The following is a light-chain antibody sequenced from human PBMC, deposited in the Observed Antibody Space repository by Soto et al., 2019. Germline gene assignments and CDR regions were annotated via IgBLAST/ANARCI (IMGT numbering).Light chain of an antibody. CDR3: QQYGSSPGT. CDR1: QSVSSY. J-gene: IGKJ5*01. CDR2: RAS. Sequence: EILLTQSPGTLSLSPGERATLSCRASQSVSSYLAWYQQKPGQAPRLLISRASTGATGIPDRFSGSGSGTDFTLTINRLEPEDFAVYYCQQYGSSPGTFGQGTRLEIK. V-gene: IGKV3-20*01.